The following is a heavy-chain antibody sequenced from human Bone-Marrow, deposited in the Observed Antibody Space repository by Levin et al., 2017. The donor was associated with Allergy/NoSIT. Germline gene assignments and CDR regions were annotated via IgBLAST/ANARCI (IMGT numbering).Heavy chain of an antibody. J-gene: IGHJ4*02. CDR3: AGRIAAPGTHYRF. CDR2: IYSGGTT. V-gene: IGHV3-66*02. Sequence: RPGGSLRLSCAASGFTVSSNYMSWVRQAPGKGLEWVSVIYSGGTTYYADSVKGRFTISRDNSKNTLYLQMNSLRAEDTAVYYCAGRIAAPGTHYRFWGQGTLVTVSS. D-gene: IGHD6-13*01. CDR1: GFTVSSNY.